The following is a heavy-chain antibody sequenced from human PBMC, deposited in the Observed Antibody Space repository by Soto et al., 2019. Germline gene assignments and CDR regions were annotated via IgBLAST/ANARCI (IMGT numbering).Heavy chain of an antibody. Sequence: QVQLQESGPGLVKPSQTLSLTCTVSGGSTSSDNYWSWIRQPPGKGLEWIGHIYYSGNTDYNPSLKRRLALSIDTSKNQSSLKLSSVTAAATAVYFCAREGGESSDGLYYFVSGGQGSLVTVSS. CDR2: IYYSGNT. V-gene: IGHV4-30-4*01. D-gene: IGHD3-16*01. J-gene: IGHJ4*02. CDR3: AREGGESSDGLYYFVS. CDR1: GGSTSSDNY.